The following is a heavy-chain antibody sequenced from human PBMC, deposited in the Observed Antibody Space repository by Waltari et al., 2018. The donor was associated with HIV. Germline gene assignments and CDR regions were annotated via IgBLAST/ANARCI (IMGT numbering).Heavy chain of an antibody. CDR1: GLTFRTYD. CDR2: FSVRGDP. Sequence: EVQVLESGGGLVQPGGSLRLSCAASGLTFRTYDLGCVRQVPGKGREWLSGFSVRGDPYYADSVKGRFTISRDNSKNTVYQQMNSLRVEDSAVYYCATAFGGKDLDVWGQGTTVIVSS. D-gene: IGHD2-15*01. J-gene: IGHJ6*02. V-gene: IGHV3-23*01. CDR3: ATAFGGKDLDV.